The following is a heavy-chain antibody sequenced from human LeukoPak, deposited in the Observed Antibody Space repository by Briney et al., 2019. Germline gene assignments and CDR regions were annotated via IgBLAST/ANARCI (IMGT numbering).Heavy chain of an antibody. CDR2: ISYSGST. D-gene: IGHD6-13*01. CDR1: GGSISSYY. J-gene: IGHJ4*02. CDR3: ARLYSSSLGRVFDY. Sequence: RPSETLSLTCTVSGGSISSYYWSWIRQPPGKGLEWIGYISYSGSTNYNPSLKSRVTISVDTSKNQFSLKLSSVTAADTAIYYSARLYSSSLGRVFDYWGQGTLVTVSS. V-gene: IGHV4-59*01.